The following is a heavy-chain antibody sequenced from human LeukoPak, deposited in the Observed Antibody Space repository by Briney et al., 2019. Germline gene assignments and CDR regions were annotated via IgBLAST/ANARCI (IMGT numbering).Heavy chain of an antibody. J-gene: IGHJ4*02. D-gene: IGHD7-27*01. CDR3: ARDSITGDNSLDY. Sequence: PEGSLRLSCAASGFTFNTYALHWVRQAPGKGLEWVAVIVGDGSKAHYADSVRGRFTVSRDNSKNTLYLQMNSLRAEDTAVYYCARDSITGDNSLDYWGRGTLVTVSS. CDR2: IVGDGSKA. CDR1: GFTFNTYA. V-gene: IGHV3-30*03.